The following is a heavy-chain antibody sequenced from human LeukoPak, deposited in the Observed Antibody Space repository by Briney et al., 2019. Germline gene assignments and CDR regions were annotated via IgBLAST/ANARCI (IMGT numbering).Heavy chain of an antibody. D-gene: IGHD6-19*01. CDR2: IWYDGSNK. CDR3: AKDLGPAPGISVGGSGFGY. V-gene: IGHV3-33*06. Sequence: GGSLRLSCAASGFTFSSYAMSWVRQAPGKGLEWVAVIWYDGSNKNYADSVKGRFTISRDNSKNTLYLQMNSLRAEDTAVYYCAKDLGPAPGISVGGSGFGYWGQGTLVTVSS. CDR1: GFTFSSYA. J-gene: IGHJ4*02.